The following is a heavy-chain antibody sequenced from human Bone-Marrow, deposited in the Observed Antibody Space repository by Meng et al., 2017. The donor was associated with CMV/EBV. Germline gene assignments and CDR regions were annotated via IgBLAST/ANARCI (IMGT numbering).Heavy chain of an antibody. CDR1: GFTFSSYA. V-gene: IGHV3-73*01. CDR3: TRIGY. CDR2: IRSKANSYAT. Sequence: GESLKISCAASGFTFSSYAMHWVRQASGKGLEWVGRIRSKANSYATAYAASVKGRFTISRDDSKNTAYLQMNSLKTEDTAVYYCTRIGYWGQGTLVTVSS. J-gene: IGHJ4*02.